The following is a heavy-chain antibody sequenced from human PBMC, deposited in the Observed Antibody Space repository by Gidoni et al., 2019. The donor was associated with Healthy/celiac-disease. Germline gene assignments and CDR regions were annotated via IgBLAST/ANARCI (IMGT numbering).Heavy chain of an antibody. V-gene: IGHV3-15*01. Sequence: AAPVKGRFTISRDDSKNTLYLQMNSMKTEDTAVYYCTTESWDYKAFDSWGQGTMVNVSS. CDR3: TTESWDYKAFDS. D-gene: IGHD4-4*01. J-gene: IGHJ3*02.